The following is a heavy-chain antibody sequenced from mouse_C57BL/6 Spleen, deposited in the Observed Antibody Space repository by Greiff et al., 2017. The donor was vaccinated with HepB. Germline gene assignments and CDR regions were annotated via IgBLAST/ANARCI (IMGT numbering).Heavy chain of an antibody. D-gene: IGHD2-4*01. CDR1: GYAFSSSW. Sequence: QVQLQQSGPELVKPGASVKISCKASGYAFSSSWMNWVKQRPGKGLEWIGRIYPGDGDTNYNGKFKGKATLTADKSSSTAYMELRSLTSEDSAVYFCAREDDYDEAWFAYWGQGTLVTVSA. J-gene: IGHJ3*01. CDR2: IYPGDGDT. CDR3: AREDDYDEAWFAY. V-gene: IGHV1-82*01.